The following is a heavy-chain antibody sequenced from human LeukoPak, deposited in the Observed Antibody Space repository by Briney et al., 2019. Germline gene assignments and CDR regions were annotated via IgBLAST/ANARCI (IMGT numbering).Heavy chain of an antibody. V-gene: IGHV4-31*03. J-gene: IGHJ5*02. D-gene: IGHD2-2*02. Sequence: SETLSLTCTVSGGSISSGGYYWSWIRQHPGKGLEWIGYIYYSGSTYYNPSLKSRVTISVDTSKNQSSLKLSSVTAADTAVYYCARASPLGYCSSTSCYTGGWFDPWGQGTLVTVSS. CDR3: ARASPLGYCSSTSCYTGGWFDP. CDR1: GGSISSGGYY. CDR2: IYYSGST.